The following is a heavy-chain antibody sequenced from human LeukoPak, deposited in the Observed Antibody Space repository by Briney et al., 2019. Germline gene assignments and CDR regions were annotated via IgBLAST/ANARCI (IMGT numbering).Heavy chain of an antibody. CDR3: ARVRGDGYKIFDI. V-gene: IGHV4-59*11. J-gene: IGHJ3*02. CDR1: GGSIGSHY. Sequence: SETLSLTCTVSGGSIGSHYWSWIRQPPGKGLEWIGYMYYSGSSNYNPSLKSRVTISVDASKNQFSLKLSSVTAADTAVYYCARVRGDGYKIFDIWGQGTMVTVSS. D-gene: IGHD5-24*01. CDR2: MYYSGSS.